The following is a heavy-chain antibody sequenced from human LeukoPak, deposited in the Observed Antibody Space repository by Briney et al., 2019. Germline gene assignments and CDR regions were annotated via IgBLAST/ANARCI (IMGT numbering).Heavy chain of an antibody. CDR2: IYYSGST. Sequence: SETLSLTCTVSGGSISSGAYYWNWIRQHPGKGLEWTGYIYYSGSTYYNPSLKSRLTISVDTSKNQFSLKMSSVTAADTAVYYCARSGSGSPLFWFDPWGQGTLVTVSS. D-gene: IGHD3-10*01. CDR3: ARSGSGSPLFWFDP. J-gene: IGHJ5*02. CDR1: GGSISSGAYY. V-gene: IGHV4-31*03.